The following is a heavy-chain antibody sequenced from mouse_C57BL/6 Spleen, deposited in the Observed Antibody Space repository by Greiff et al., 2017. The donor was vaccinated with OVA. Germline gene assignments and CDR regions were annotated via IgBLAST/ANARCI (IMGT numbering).Heavy chain of an antibody. D-gene: IGHD2-3*01. CDR3: AREDGYYKTPFAY. Sequence: EVKLMESGPGLVKPSQSLSLTCSVTGYSITSGYYWNWIRQFPGNKLEWMGYISYDGSNNYNPSLKNRISITRDTSKNQFFLKLNSVTTEDTATYYCAREDGYYKTPFAYWGQGTLVTVSA. V-gene: IGHV3-6*01. J-gene: IGHJ3*01. CDR1: GYSITSGYY. CDR2: ISYDGSN.